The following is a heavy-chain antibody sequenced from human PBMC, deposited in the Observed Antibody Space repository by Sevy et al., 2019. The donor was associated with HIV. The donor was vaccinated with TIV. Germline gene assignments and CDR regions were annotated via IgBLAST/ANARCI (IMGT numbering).Heavy chain of an antibody. CDR3: ARLNVYYYDDDGYYTTGNAFDI. J-gene: IGHJ3*02. Sequence: GGSLRLSCAASGFSVSDTYMSWVRQAPGKGLEWVSVIYSGDKTYHAGSVKGRFTISRDSSKNTIYLQLNSLRTEDTAVYYCARLNVYYYDDDGYYTTGNAFDIWGQGTMVTVSS. CDR1: GFSVSDTY. V-gene: IGHV3-53*01. CDR2: IYSGDKT. D-gene: IGHD3-22*01.